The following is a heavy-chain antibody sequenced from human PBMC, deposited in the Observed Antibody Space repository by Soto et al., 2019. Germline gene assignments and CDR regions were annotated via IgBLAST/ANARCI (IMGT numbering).Heavy chain of an antibody. D-gene: IGHD3-22*01. J-gene: IGHJ5*02. CDR3: ARDLEPPTYYYDSSGYYWFDP. CDR2: IKQDGSEK. V-gene: IGHV3-7*05. Sequence: GGSLRLSCAASGFTFSSYWMSWVRQAPGKGLEWVANIKQDGSEKYYVDSVKGRFTISRDNAKNSLYLQMNSLRAEDTAVYYCARDLEPPTYYYDSSGYYWFDPWGPGTLVTVSS. CDR1: GFTFSSYW.